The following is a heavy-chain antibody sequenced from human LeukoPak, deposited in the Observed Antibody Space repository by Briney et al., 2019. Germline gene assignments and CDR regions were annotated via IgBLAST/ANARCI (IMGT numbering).Heavy chain of an antibody. Sequence: GGSLRLSCAASGFTFTGYAMSWVRQAPGKGLEWVSAISGSGHSTDYADSVKGRFTISRDNSKNTLYLQMNSLRAEDTAVYYCARDWAAAGENWFDPWGQGTLVTVSS. CDR1: GFTFTGYA. D-gene: IGHD6-13*01. J-gene: IGHJ5*02. CDR3: ARDWAAAGENWFDP. CDR2: ISGSGHST. V-gene: IGHV3-23*01.